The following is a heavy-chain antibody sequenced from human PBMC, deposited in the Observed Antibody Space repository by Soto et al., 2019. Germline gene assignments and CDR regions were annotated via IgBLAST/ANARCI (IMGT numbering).Heavy chain of an antibody. CDR3: ATDLVKGLIAAAGFIP. V-gene: IGHV4-59*12. J-gene: IGHJ5*02. Sequence: SETLSLTCTVSGGSISSNYWSWIRQHPGKGLEWIGYIYYSGSTNYNPSLKSRVTISVDTSKNQFSLKLSSVTAADTAVYYCATDLVKGLIAAAGFIPWGQGTLVTVSS. D-gene: IGHD6-13*01. CDR1: GGSISSNY. CDR2: IYYSGST.